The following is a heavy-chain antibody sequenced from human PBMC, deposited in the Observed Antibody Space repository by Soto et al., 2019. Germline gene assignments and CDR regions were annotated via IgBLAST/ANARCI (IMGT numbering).Heavy chain of an antibody. V-gene: IGHV1-18*01. CDR3: ARGLAVDFDWLLGVPGSYYYYGMDV. Sequence: ASVKVSCKASGYTFTSYGISWVRQAPGQGLEWMGWISAYNGNTNYAQKLQGRVTMTTDTSTSTAYMELRSLRSDDTAVYYCARGLAVDFDWLLGVPGSYYYYGMDVWGQGTTVTVSS. D-gene: IGHD3-9*01. J-gene: IGHJ6*02. CDR1: GYTFTSYG. CDR2: ISAYNGNT.